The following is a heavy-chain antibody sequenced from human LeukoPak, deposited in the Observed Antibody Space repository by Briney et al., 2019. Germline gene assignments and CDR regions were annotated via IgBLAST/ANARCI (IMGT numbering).Heavy chain of an antibody. V-gene: IGHV4-39*01. CDR3: ARVIRTTGYYSNPKSGSFDF. J-gene: IGHJ4*02. CDR2: IYSSGST. CDR1: GFTFSSYA. Sequence: GSLRLSCAASGFTFSSYAMSWVRQPPGKGLEWIGSIYSSGSTYYNSSLRTRVTISVDKSKNQFSLKLTSVTAADTAVYYRARVIRTTGYYSNPKSGSFDFWGQGTLVTVSS. D-gene: IGHD3-9*01.